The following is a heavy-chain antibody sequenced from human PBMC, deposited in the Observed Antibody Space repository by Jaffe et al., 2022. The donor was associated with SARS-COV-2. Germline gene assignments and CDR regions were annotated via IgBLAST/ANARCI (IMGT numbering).Heavy chain of an antibody. CDR3: ARDIDTSGHISQFDP. Sequence: QAQLVESGGGVVQPGRSLRLSCTASGFRFTHFGMNWIRLAPGKGLEWVAGMTSDGRGEYYGDSVRGRVTISRDNSKNTVYLQIHSLRDDDTSIYYCARDIDTSGHISQFDPWGQGTLVTVSS. CDR1: GFRFTHFG. D-gene: IGHD3-22*01. J-gene: IGHJ5*02. CDR2: MTSDGRGE. V-gene: IGHV3-33*05.